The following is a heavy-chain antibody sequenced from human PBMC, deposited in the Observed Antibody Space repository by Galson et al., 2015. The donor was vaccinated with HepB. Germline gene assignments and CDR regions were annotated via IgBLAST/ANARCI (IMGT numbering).Heavy chain of an antibody. Sequence: CAISGDSVSTNSAAWNWIRQSPSRGLEWLGRTYYRAKWDNDYAPSVKGRITFKPDTSKNQFSLELKSVSPEDTAVYYCAREALNWNNVASNYYGLDVWGQGTTVIVSS. V-gene: IGHV6-1*01. J-gene: IGHJ6*02. CDR1: GDSVSTNSAA. CDR2: TYYRAKWDN. CDR3: AREALNWNNVASNYYGLDV. D-gene: IGHD1/OR15-1a*01.